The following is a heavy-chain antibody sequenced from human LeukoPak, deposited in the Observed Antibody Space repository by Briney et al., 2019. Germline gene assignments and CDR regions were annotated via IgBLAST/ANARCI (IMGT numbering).Heavy chain of an antibody. CDR3: AKDQSDPRIVVIYSFDY. Sequence: GGSLRLSCAASGFTFDDYAMHWVRQAPGKGLEWVSGISWNSGSIGYADSVKGRFTISRDNSKNTLYLQMNSLRAEDTAVYYCAKDQSDPRIVVIYSFDYWGQGTLVTVSS. CDR2: ISWNSGSI. D-gene: IGHD3-22*01. J-gene: IGHJ4*02. V-gene: IGHV3-9*01. CDR1: GFTFDDYA.